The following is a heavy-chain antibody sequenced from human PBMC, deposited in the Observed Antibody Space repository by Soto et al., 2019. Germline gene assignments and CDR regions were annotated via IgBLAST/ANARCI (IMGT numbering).Heavy chain of an antibody. D-gene: IGHD1-1*01. J-gene: IGHJ5*02. V-gene: IGHV4-4*07. CDR1: GASIIGFY. CDR3: VRDGTKTLRDWFDP. Sequence: SETLSLTCTVSGASIIGFYCILIRNSAGKGLEWIGRIYATGTTDYNPSLKSRVMMSVDTSKKQFSLKLRSVTAADTAVYYCVRDGTKTLRDWFDPWGQGISVTVSS. CDR2: IYATGTT.